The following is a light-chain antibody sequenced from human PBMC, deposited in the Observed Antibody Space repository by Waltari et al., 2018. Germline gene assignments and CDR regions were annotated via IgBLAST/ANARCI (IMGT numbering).Light chain of an antibody. CDR3: HQYYILPFS. CDR2: WAS. J-gene: IGKJ2*03. CDR1: QSLLFSSNNKNY. V-gene: IGKV4-1*01. Sequence: DIVMTQSPDSLAVHLGERATINCKSSQSLLFSSNNKNYIAWFQQKPGQPPKLLFYWASTRESGVPDRFSGSGSGTDFTLTISSLQDEDVAIYYCHQYYILPFSFGQGTKLEIK.